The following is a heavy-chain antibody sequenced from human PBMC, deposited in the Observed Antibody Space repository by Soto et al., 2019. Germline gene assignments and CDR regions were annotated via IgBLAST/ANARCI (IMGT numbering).Heavy chain of an antibody. CDR3: ASRSLRGDYFDY. Sequence: PEETLSLTRAFSGGSISSSKSWSWVRQPPGKGLEWIGEIYHSGSTNYNPSLKSRVTISVDKSKNQFSLKLSSVTAADTAVYYCASRSLRGDYFDYWGQGALVTVSS. CDR1: GGSISSSKS. V-gene: IGHV4-4*02. CDR2: IYHSGST. J-gene: IGHJ4*02.